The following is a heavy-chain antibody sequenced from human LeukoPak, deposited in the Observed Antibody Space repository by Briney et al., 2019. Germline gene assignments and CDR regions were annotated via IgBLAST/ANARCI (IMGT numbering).Heavy chain of an antibody. J-gene: IGHJ4*02. Sequence: PWASVKVSCKASGYTFTSDEINWVRQAPGQGLEWMRWMNTKSGNTGSAQKFQGRLTMTRNTSIVTAYMELTGLGSQDTAVYFCARAVGATNHLDYWGQGTLFTVSS. CDR3: ARAVGATNHLDY. CDR1: GYTFTSDE. D-gene: IGHD1-26*01. CDR2: MNTKSGNT. V-gene: IGHV1-8*02.